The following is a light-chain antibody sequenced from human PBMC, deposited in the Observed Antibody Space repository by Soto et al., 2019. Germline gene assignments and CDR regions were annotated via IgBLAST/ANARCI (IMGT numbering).Light chain of an antibody. CDR2: EVS. Sequence: QSALTQPASVSGSPGQSITISCTGTSSDVGVYNYVSWYQQHPGKAPKLMIYEVSNRPSGVSNRFSGSKSGNTASLTISGLQAEDEADYYCSSYTSSGTFMVFGGGTKLTVL. CDR1: SSDVGVYNY. CDR3: SSYTSSGTFMV. J-gene: IGLJ2*01. V-gene: IGLV2-14*01.